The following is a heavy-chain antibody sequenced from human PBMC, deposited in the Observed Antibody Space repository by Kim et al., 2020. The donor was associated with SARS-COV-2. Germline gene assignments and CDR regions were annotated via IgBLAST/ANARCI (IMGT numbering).Heavy chain of an antibody. CDR1: GFTFSSYD. Sequence: GGSLRLSCAASGFTFSSYDMHWVRQATGKGLEWVSAIGTAGDTYYPGSVKGRFTISRENAKNSLYLQMNSLRAGDTAVYYCARFGADLDAFDIWGQGTMVTVSS. D-gene: IGHD3-16*01. J-gene: IGHJ3*02. V-gene: IGHV3-13*01. CDR3: ARFGADLDAFDI. CDR2: IGTAGDT.